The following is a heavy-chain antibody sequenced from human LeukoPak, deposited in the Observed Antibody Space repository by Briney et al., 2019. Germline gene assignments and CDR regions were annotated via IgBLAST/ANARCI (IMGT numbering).Heavy chain of an antibody. CDR3: ARDNSLRDTAWWFDP. V-gene: IGHV1-18*01. J-gene: IGHJ5*02. Sequence: ASVKVSCKASVYTFTSYGISWVRQAPGQGLEWMGWISAYNGNTNYAQKLQGRVTMTRDMSTTTDYMELSSLRSEDTAVYYCARDNSLRDTAWWFDPWGQGTLVTVSS. CDR1: VYTFTSYG. D-gene: IGHD5-24*01. CDR2: ISAYNGNT.